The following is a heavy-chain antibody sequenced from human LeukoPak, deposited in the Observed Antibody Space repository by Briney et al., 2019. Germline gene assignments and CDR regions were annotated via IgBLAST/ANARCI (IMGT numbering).Heavy chain of an antibody. D-gene: IGHD2-15*01. CDR2: IYTSGST. J-gene: IGHJ6*02. V-gene: IGHV4-4*07. CDR1: GGSISGYY. CDR3: ARDAATDFYYGMDV. Sequence: PSETLSLTCTVSGGSISGYYWSWIRQPAGKGLEWIGRIYTSGSTNYNPSLKSRVTMSVDTSRNQFSLRLSSVTAADTAVYYCARDAATDFYYGMDVWGQGTTVTVPS.